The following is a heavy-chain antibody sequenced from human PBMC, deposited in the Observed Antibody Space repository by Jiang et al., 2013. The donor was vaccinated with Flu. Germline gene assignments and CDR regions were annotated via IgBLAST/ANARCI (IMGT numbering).Heavy chain of an antibody. Sequence: YTFTSYYMHWVRQAPGQGLEWMGIINPSGGSTSYAQRFQGRVTMTRDTSTSTVYMELSSLRSEDTAVYYCARVNSGSYYYYGMDVWGQGTTVTVSS. V-gene: IGHV1-46*01. J-gene: IGHJ6*02. CDR2: INPSGGST. CDR3: ARVNSGSYYYYGMDV. D-gene: IGHD1-26*01. CDR1: YTFTSYY.